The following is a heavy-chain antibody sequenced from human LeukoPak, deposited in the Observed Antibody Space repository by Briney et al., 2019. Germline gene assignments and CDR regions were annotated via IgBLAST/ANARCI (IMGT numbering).Heavy chain of an antibody. Sequence: GGPLRLSCAASGFTFSSYGMHWVRHAPGKGLEWVAVISYDGSNKYYADSVKGRFTISRDNSKNTLYLQMNSLRAEDTAVYYCAKGTYYYDSSAWGSWGQGTLVTVSS. CDR1: GFTFSSYG. CDR3: AKGTYYYDSSAWGS. V-gene: IGHV3-30*18. J-gene: IGHJ4*02. D-gene: IGHD3-22*01. CDR2: ISYDGSNK.